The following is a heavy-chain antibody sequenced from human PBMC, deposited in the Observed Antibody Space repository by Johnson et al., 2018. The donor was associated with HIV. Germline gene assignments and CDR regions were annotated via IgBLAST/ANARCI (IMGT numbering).Heavy chain of an antibody. V-gene: IGHV3-7*01. CDR1: GFTFSSYW. CDR2: IKQDGSEK. Sequence: VQLVESGGGLVQPGGSLRLSCAASGFTFSSYWMSWVRQAPGKGLEWVANIKQDGSEKYYVDSVKGRFTISRDNSKNTLYLQMGSLRAEDMAVYYCARAGYDSILGAFDIWGQGTMVTVSS. D-gene: IGHD3-22*01. J-gene: IGHJ3*02. CDR3: ARAGYDSILGAFDI.